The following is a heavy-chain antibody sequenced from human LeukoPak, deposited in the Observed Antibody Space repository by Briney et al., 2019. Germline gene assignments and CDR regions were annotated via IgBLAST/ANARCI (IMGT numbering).Heavy chain of an antibody. CDR2: INFNGGRT. CDR3: AKGGRGSWAGNTGD. V-gene: IGHV3-23*01. D-gene: IGHD3-10*01. Sequence: PGGSLRLPCAASGFDFSSHGMNWVRQAPGKGLEWVSTINFNGGRTYYADSVKGRFSVSRDNSKNTLYLQMNSLRDEDTAVYYCAKGGRGSWAGNTGDWGQGTLVSVSS. J-gene: IGHJ4*02. CDR1: GFDFSSHG.